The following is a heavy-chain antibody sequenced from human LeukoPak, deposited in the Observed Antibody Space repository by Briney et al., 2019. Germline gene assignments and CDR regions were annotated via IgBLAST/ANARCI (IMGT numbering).Heavy chain of an antibody. CDR1: GFTFSSYS. J-gene: IGHJ4*02. CDR3: AREYCSSTSCLYGY. Sequence: GGSLRLSCAASGFTFSSYSMNWVRQAPGKGLEWVSYISSSSSTIYYADSVKGRFTISRDKAKNSLYLQMNSLRAEDTAVYYCAREYCSSTSCLYGYWGQGTLVTVSS. CDR2: ISSSSSTI. V-gene: IGHV3-48*01. D-gene: IGHD2-2*01.